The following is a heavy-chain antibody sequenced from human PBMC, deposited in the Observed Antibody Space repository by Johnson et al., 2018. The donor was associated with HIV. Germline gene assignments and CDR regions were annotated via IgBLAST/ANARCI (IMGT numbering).Heavy chain of an antibody. V-gene: IGHV3-53*01. CDR1: GFTVR. CDR2: IYSGGST. Sequence: EQLVESGGGLIQPGGSLRLSCVASGFTVRKGLEWVSVIYSGGSTYYADSVKGRFTISRDNAKNSLYLQMNSLRAEDTAVYYCARDVSYRYDGDGWADAFDIWGQGTMVTVSS. CDR3: ARDVSYRYDGDGWADAFDI. D-gene: IGHD2-21*01. J-gene: IGHJ3*02.